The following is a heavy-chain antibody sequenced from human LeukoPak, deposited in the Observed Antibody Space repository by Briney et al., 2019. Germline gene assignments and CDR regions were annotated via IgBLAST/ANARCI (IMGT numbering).Heavy chain of an antibody. J-gene: IGHJ4*02. CDR3: ARAAAGYIDY. V-gene: IGHV3-33*01. D-gene: IGHD6-13*01. CDR2: IWYDGSNK. Sequence: PGRSLRLSCAASGFTFSSYGMHWVRQAPGKGLEWVAVIWYDGSNKYYADSVEGRFTISRDNSKNTLYLQMNSLRAEDTAVYYCARAAAGYIDYWGQGTLVTVSS. CDR1: GFTFSSYG.